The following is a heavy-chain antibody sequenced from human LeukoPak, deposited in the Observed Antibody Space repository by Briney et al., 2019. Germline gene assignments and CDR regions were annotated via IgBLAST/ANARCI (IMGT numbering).Heavy chain of an antibody. V-gene: IGHV4-59*01. J-gene: IGHJ4*02. Sequence: SETLSLTCTVSGGSISSYYWSWIRQPPGKGLEWIGYIYYSGSTNYNPSLKSRVTISVDTSKNQFSLKLSSVTAADTAVYYCARVRVRGVIDYWGQGTLVTVPS. CDR2: IYYSGST. CDR1: GGSISSYY. CDR3: ARVRVRGVIDY. D-gene: IGHD3-10*01.